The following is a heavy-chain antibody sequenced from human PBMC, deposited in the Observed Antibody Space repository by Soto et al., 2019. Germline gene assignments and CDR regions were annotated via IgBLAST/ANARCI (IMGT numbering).Heavy chain of an antibody. CDR1: GFTFSNCN. Sequence: GGSLRLSCVASGFTFSNCNMNWVRQAPGKGLEWISHISGNSVTYYADSVKGRFTISRDDAKNSLFLEMNSLRDEDTAVYYCARDWAWQRDYWGQGTLVTVSS. CDR2: ISGNSVT. V-gene: IGHV3-48*02. D-gene: IGHD6-25*01. J-gene: IGHJ4*02. CDR3: ARDWAWQRDY.